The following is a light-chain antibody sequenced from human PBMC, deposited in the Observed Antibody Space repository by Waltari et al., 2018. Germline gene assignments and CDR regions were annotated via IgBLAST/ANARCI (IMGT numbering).Light chain of an antibody. CDR3: CSFGGGYPVV. CDR1: STDVGAFDY. Sequence: QSALTQPRSVSGSPGPSVTIPRTGTSTDVGAFDYVSWYQQHPGKAPKFMIYDVNKRPAGVPDRFSGSKSGNTASLTISGLQAEDEADYYCCSFGGGYPVVFGGGTTLTVL. J-gene: IGLJ3*02. CDR2: DVN. V-gene: IGLV2-11*01.